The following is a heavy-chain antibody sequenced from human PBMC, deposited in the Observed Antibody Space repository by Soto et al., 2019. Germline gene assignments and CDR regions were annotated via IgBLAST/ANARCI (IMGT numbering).Heavy chain of an antibody. V-gene: IGHV1-2*04. CDR1: GYTFTGYY. Sequence: ASVKVSCKASGYTFTGYYMHWVRQAPGQGLEWMGWINPNSGGTNYAQKFQGWVTMTRDTSISTAYMELSSLRSEDTAVYYCARRRVTAIQGMDVWGQGTTVTVSS. J-gene: IGHJ6*02. D-gene: IGHD2-21*02. CDR3: ARRRVTAIQGMDV. CDR2: INPNSGGT.